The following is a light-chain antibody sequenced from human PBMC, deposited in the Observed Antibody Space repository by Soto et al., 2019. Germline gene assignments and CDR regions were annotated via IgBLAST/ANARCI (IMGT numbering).Light chain of an antibody. CDR2: GAS. J-gene: IGKJ4*01. Sequence: ETVLTQSPGTLSLSPGERATLSCRASQSISSGYLAWYQQRPGQAPRLLISGASNRATGIPDRFSGSGSGTDFTLTISRLEPEYFAVYYCQQYGGSPLVTFGGGTTVEIK. CDR3: QQYGGSPLVT. V-gene: IGKV3-20*01. CDR1: QSISSGY.